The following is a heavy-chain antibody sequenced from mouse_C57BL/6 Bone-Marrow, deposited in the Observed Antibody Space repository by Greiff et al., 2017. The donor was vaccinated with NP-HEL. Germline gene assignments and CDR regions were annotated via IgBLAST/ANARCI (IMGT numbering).Heavy chain of an antibody. D-gene: IGHD4-1*02. J-gene: IGHJ4*01. V-gene: IGHV14-2*01. CDR1: GFNIKDYY. CDR2: IDPEDGET. CDR3: ARPQLGRHYAMDY. Sequence: VHVKQSGAELVKPGASVKLSCTASGFNIKDYYMHWVKQRTEQGLEWIGRIDPEDGETKYAPKFQGKATITADTSSNTAYLQLSSLTSEDTAVYYCARPQLGRHYAMDYWGQGTSVTVSS.